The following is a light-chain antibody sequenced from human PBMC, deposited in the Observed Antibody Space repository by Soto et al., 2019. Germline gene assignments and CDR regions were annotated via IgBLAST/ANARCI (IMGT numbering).Light chain of an antibody. CDR3: LQDYNFPYT. Sequence: AIQMTQSPSSLSASVGDRVTITCRASQGITNDLGWYQQRPGKGPKLLIYAASSLQSGVPSRFSGSGSGTDFTLTISSLQPEDFATYYCLQDYNFPYTFGQGTKLEIK. V-gene: IGKV1-6*01. CDR2: AAS. J-gene: IGKJ2*01. CDR1: QGITND.